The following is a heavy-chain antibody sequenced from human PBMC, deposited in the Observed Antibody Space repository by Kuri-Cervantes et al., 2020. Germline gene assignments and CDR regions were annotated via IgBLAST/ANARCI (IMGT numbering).Heavy chain of an antibody. V-gene: IGHV4-4*02. Sequence: SETLSLTCAVSGDSISSGNWWSWVRQPPGKGLEWIGEISHSGPNYNPSLKSRVTIAADKSKNQFSLRLNSVTAADTAIYYCARHGHFGDWFDPWGQGTLVTVSS. CDR1: GDSISSGNW. CDR2: ISHSGP. J-gene: IGHJ5*02. D-gene: IGHD3-16*01. CDR3: ARHGHFGDWFDP.